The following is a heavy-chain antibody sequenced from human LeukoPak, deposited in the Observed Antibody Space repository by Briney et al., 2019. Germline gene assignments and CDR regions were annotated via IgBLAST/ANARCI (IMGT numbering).Heavy chain of an antibody. Sequence: PGGSLRLSCAASGSTFSTYGMHWVSQAPGKGLEWVAFIRNDGSNKYYADSVKGRFTISRDNSKNTLYLQMNSLRPEDTAVYYCAKRDDYTMYGLDYWGQGALVTVSS. CDR2: IRNDGSNK. J-gene: IGHJ4*02. V-gene: IGHV3-30*02. D-gene: IGHD3-10*02. CDR3: AKRDDYTMYGLDY. CDR1: GSTFSTYG.